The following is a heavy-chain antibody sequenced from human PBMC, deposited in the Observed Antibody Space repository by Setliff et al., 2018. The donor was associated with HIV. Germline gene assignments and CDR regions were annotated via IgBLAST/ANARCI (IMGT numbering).Heavy chain of an antibody. D-gene: IGHD1-26*01. V-gene: IGHV4-39*07. CDR2: AGSADYGGNA. CDR1: GGSISNSNYF. CDR3: ARVEWVNGPSVDS. J-gene: IGHJ5*01. Sequence: PSETLSLTCTVSGGSISNSNYFWDWIRQPPGRGLEWIGSAGSADYGGNAYYNPSLKSRFTMSVDTSKYQFSLKATSVTAADTAVYYCARVEWVNGPSVDSWGQGTLVTVSS.